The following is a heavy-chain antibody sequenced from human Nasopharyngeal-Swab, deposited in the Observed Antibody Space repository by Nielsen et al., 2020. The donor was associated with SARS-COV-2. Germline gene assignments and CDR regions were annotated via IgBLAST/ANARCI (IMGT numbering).Heavy chain of an antibody. CDR2: ISAYNGNT. Sequence: ASAKIFCKASGYTFTSYGISWGRHAPGQGLVWMGWISAYNGNTNYAQKLQGRVTMTTDTSTSTAYIELRSLRSDDTAVYYCARLVLTGFLEGDAFDIWDQGTMVTVSS. J-gene: IGHJ3*02. D-gene: IGHD3-3*01. CDR3: ARLVLTGFLEGDAFDI. CDR1: GYTFTSYG. V-gene: IGHV1-18*01.